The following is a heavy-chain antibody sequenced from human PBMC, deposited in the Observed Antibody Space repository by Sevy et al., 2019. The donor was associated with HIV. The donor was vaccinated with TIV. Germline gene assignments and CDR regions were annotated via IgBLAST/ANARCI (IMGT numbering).Heavy chain of an antibody. Sequence: GSLRLSCTVSGGSVSSGSYYWSWIRQPPGKGLEWIGYIYYSGSTNYNPSLKSRVTISVDTSKNQFSLKLSSVTAADTAVYYCASGDGYNQRYWGQGTLVTVSS. D-gene: IGHD5-12*01. V-gene: IGHV4-61*01. J-gene: IGHJ4*02. CDR2: IYYSGST. CDR1: GGSVSSGSYY. CDR3: ASGDGYNQRY.